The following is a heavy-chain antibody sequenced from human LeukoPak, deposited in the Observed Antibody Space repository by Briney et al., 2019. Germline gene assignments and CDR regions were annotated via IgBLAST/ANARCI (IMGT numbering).Heavy chain of an antibody. D-gene: IGHD3-22*01. J-gene: IGHJ4*02. Sequence: ASVKVSCKPSGYTFTDCAINWVRQAPGQGLEYMGWVNTNTGNPTYAQGFTGRFVFSSDSSVSTAYLQITSLKADDSAIYFCASCNDSSGYFAYWGQGTLVTVSS. CDR3: ASCNDSSGYFAY. CDR2: VNTNTGNP. CDR1: GYTFTDCA. V-gene: IGHV7-4-1*02.